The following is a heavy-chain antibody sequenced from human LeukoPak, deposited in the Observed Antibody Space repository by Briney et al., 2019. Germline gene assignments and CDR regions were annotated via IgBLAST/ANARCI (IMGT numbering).Heavy chain of an antibody. V-gene: IGHV1-69*05. CDR1: GGTFSSYA. CDR3: ARVNGSGSYSPDYYYYYMDV. CDR2: IIPIFGTA. D-gene: IGHD3-10*01. Sequence: GASVKVSCKASGGTFSSYAISWVRQAPGQGLEWMGGIIPIFGTANYAQKFQGRVTITTDESTSTAYMELSSLRSEDTAVYYCARVNGSGSYSPDYYYYYMDVWGKGTTVTGSS. J-gene: IGHJ6*03.